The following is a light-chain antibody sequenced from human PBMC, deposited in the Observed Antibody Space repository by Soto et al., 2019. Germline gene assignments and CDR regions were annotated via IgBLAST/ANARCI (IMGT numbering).Light chain of an antibody. V-gene: IGKV3-20*01. Sequence: EIVLTQSPGILSLSPGERATLSCRASQSVSSSYLAWYQQKPGQAPRLLIYGASSRATGIPDRFSGSGSGTDFTLTISRLEPEDFVVYYCQQCGSSSTFGQGTRLEI. CDR3: QQCGSSST. CDR2: GAS. CDR1: QSVSSSY. J-gene: IGKJ5*01.